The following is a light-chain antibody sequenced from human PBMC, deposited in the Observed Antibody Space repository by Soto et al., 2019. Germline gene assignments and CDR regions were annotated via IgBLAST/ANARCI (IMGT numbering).Light chain of an antibody. V-gene: IGLV2-14*03. CDR3: SSFTSNRIYV. Sequence: QSALTHPTSVSGSPGQSITISCTGNHNDIGTYDYVSWCQQHPGRAPRLLIHGVTTRPSGISDRFSASKSGLTASLTISGLQPEDEADYYCSSFTSNRIYVFGPGTKVTVL. CDR2: GVT. CDR1: HNDIGTYDY. J-gene: IGLJ1*01.